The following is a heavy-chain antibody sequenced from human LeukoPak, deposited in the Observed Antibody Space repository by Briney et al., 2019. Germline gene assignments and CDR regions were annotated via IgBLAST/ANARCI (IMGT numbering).Heavy chain of an antibody. CDR3: PKDLTSDFGGGFDP. J-gene: IGHJ5*02. CDR1: GFTFSSYW. CDR2: ISYDGSNK. V-gene: IGHV3-30*18. D-gene: IGHD3-10*01. Sequence: GGSLRLSCAASGFTFSSYWMSWVRQAPGKGLEWVAVISYDGSNKYYADSVKGRFTISRDNSKNTLYLQMNSLRAEDTAVYYCPKDLTSDFGGGFDPWGQGTLVTVSS.